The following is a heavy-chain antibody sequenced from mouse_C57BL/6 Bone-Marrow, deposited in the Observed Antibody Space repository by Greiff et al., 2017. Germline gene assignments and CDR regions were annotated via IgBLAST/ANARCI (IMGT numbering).Heavy chain of an antibody. CDR1: GYTFTSYD. Sequence: QVQLQQSGAELVRPGTSVKLSCKASGYTFTSYDINWVKQRPGQGLEWIGWMYPRDGSTKYNEKFKGKATLPVATSSSTAYMVLHSLTSEDSAVYFCARDYGSSYWYFDVWGTGTTVTVSS. D-gene: IGHD1-1*01. V-gene: IGHV1-85*01. CDR3: ARDYGSSYWYFDV. CDR2: MYPRDGST. J-gene: IGHJ1*03.